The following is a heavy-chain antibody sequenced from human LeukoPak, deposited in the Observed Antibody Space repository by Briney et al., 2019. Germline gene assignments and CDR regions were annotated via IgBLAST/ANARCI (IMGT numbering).Heavy chain of an antibody. V-gene: IGHV3-30*02. Sequence: GGSLRLSCAASDFTFSKYGMHWVRQTPGKGLGWVAFIELHEGETYYADSVKGRFTVSRDNSKNTLNLQMNSLRPEDAAVYYCAKDLHRAYPNHYWGQGTLVTVPP. CDR3: AKDLHRAYPNHY. CDR1: DFTFSKYG. CDR2: IELHEGET. D-gene: IGHD3-16*01. J-gene: IGHJ4*02.